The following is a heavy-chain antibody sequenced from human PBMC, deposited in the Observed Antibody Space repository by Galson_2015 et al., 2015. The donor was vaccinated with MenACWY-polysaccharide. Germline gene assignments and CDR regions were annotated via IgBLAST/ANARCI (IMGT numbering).Heavy chain of an antibody. J-gene: IGHJ4*02. CDR3: VTHPKGTDSRWYDY. Sequence: SLRLSCAASGFDFSSYAMSWVRQAPGKGLEWVSTMSGRRGYTYYADSVKGRFTISRDNSKNTLYLQTNNLRADDTAIYSCVTHPKGTDSRWYDYWGQGTLVTVSS. D-gene: IGHD3-22*01. CDR1: GFDFSSYA. V-gene: IGHV3-23*01. CDR2: MSGRRGYT.